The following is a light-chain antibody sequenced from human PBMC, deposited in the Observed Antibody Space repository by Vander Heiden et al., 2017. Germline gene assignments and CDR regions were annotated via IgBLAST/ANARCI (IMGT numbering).Light chain of an antibody. CDR2: LNSDGRH. V-gene: IGLV4-69*01. CDR1: SGHSSYA. CDR3: QTWGTGIVV. Sequence: QLALTQSPSASASLGASVKLTCTLSSGHSSYAIAWHQQQPEKGPRYLMKLNSDGRHSKGDGIPDRFSGSSSGAERFLTISSLQSEDEADYYCQTWGTGIVVFGGGTKLTVL. J-gene: IGLJ2*01.